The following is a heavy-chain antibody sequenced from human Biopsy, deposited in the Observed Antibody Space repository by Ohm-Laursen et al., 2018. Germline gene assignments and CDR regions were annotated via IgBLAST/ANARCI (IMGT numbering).Heavy chain of an antibody. V-gene: IGHV3-7*01. CDR2: IKEDGSEK. J-gene: IGHJ6*02. D-gene: IGHD3-16*01. Sequence: SLRLSCSASGFTFSSYWMSWVRQARGKGLEWVANIKEDGSEKHYVDSVKGRFTISRDNAKNSLYLQMNSLRAEDTAVYYCAGVRGDYYYGMDVWGQGTTVTVSS. CDR1: GFTFSSYW. CDR3: AGVRGDYYYGMDV.